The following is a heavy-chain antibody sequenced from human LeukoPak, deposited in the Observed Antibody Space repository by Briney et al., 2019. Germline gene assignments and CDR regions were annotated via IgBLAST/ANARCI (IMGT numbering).Heavy chain of an antibody. CDR3: VRDMHGPHDY. CDR1: EFTFSTYW. D-gene: IGHD2-2*01. Sequence: GGSLRLSCAASEFTFSTYWIHWGRQSPGKGLVWVSRINTDGSTTNYADPVKGRFTISRDNAKSTLYLQMNSLRADDTAVYYCVRDMHGPHDYWGQGTLVTVSA. J-gene: IGHJ4*02. CDR2: INTDGSTT. V-gene: IGHV3-74*01.